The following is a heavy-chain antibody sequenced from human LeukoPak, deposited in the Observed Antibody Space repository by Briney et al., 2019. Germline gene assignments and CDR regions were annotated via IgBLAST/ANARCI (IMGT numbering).Heavy chain of an antibody. CDR3: VRQDYDFWSGLGWFDP. CDR1: GGSISSYY. CDR2: IYHSGST. Sequence: SETLSLTCTVSGGSISSYYWSWIRQPPGKGLEWIGYIYHSGSTNYNPSLKSRVTISVDTSKNQFSLKLSSVTAADTAVYYCVRQDYDFWSGLGWFDPWGQGTLVTVSS. D-gene: IGHD3-3*01. J-gene: IGHJ5*02. V-gene: IGHV4-59*08.